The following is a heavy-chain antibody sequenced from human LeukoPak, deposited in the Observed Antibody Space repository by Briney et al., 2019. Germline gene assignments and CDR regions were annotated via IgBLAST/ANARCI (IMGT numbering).Heavy chain of an antibody. CDR3: ARPLYSAYDLCY. Sequence: GGSLRLSCVASGFXFSNYNMNWVRQAPGKGLEWVSSISTSSAYTYYADSVKGRFTISRDTAKNSLYLQMNSLRAEDTAVYYCARPLYSAYDLCYWGQGTLVTVSS. CDR1: GFXFSNYN. V-gene: IGHV3-21*01. J-gene: IGHJ4*02. D-gene: IGHD5-12*01. CDR2: ISTSSAYT.